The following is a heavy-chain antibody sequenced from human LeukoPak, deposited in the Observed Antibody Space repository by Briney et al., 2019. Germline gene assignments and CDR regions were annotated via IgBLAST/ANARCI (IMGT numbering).Heavy chain of an antibody. Sequence: SETLSLTCTVSGGSISSYYWSWIRQPPGKGMEWIGYIYCGGSTNYNPSLKSRVTISVDTSKNQFSLKLSSVTAADTAVYYCAREKRDYDFRSGHSRPLTLFDYWGQGTLVTVSS. CDR1: GGSISSYY. V-gene: IGHV4-59*01. CDR2: IYCGGST. CDR3: AREKRDYDFRSGHSRPLTLFDY. J-gene: IGHJ4*02. D-gene: IGHD3-3*01.